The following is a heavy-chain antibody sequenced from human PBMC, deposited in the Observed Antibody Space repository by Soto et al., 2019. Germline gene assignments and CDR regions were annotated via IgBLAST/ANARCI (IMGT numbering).Heavy chain of an antibody. J-gene: IGHJ5*02. D-gene: IGHD2-2*03. CDR1: GGSFSGYY. CDR3: ARDGFCTSTTFLIGNWFDP. CDR2: INHRGST. V-gene: IGHV4-34*01. Sequence: SETLSLTCAVSGGSFSGYYWTWIRRPPGKGLEWIGNINHRGSTNYNPSLESRVTISVDTSKNQFSLKLSSVTAADTAVYYCARDGFCTSTTFLIGNWFDPW.